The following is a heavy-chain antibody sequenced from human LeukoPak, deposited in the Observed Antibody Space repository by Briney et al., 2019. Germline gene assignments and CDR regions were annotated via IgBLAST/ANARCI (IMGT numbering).Heavy chain of an antibody. D-gene: IGHD1/OR15-1a*01. CDR1: GGSISSNTYY. CDR2: IYSGGST. Sequence: ETLSLTCTVSGGSISSNTYYMTWVRQAPGKGLEWISLIYSGGSTYYADSVMGRFTISRDNSKTTLFLQMNSLKAEDTAVYYCATGGRSGVALEQWGQGTLVTVSS. CDR3: ATGGRSGVALEQ. J-gene: IGHJ4*02. V-gene: IGHV3-53*01.